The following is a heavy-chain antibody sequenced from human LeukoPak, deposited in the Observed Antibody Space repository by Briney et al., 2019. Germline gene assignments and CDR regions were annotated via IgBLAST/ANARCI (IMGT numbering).Heavy chain of an antibody. D-gene: IGHD5-18*01. J-gene: IGHJ4*02. CDR1: GFTFSSHS. Sequence: PGGSLRLSCAASGFTFSSHSMNWVRQAPGKGLEWVSSISSSSSYIYYADSVKGRFTISRDNAKNSLYLQMNSLRAEDTAVYYCARDLIDTAMVTVVDYWGQGTLVTVSS. CDR3: ARDLIDTAMVTVVDY. CDR2: ISSSSSYI. V-gene: IGHV3-21*01.